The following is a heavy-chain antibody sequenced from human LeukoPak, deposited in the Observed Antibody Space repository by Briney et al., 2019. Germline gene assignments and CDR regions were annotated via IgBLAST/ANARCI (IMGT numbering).Heavy chain of an antibody. Sequence: GGSLRLSCAASGFTFSSYAMSWVRQAPGKGLEWVSAISGSGGSTYYADSVKGRFTISRDNSKNTLYLQMNSLRAEDTAVYYCARISWELLDYFDYWGQGTLVTVSS. CDR1: GFTFSSYA. J-gene: IGHJ4*02. V-gene: IGHV3-23*01. CDR3: ARISWELLDYFDY. CDR2: ISGSGGST. D-gene: IGHD1-26*01.